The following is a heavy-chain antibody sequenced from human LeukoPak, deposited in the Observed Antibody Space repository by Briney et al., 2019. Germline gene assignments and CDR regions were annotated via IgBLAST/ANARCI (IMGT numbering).Heavy chain of an antibody. D-gene: IGHD6-13*01. V-gene: IGHV1-18*01. CDR1: GYTFTSYD. J-gene: IGHJ4*02. CDR2: ISAYNGNT. CDR3: ARVPIPPYSSSWYQPFDY. Sequence: ASVKVSCKASGYTFTSYDISRVRQAPGQGLEWMGWISAYNGNTNYAQKLQGRVTMTTDTSTSTAYMELRSLRSDDSAVYFCARVPIPPYSSSWYQPFDYWGQGTLVTVSS.